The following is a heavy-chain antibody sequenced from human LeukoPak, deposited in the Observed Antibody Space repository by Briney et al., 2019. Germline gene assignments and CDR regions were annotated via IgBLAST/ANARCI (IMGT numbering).Heavy chain of an antibody. V-gene: IGHV4-39*07. CDR3: VTRGTASRLLDS. D-gene: IGHD1/OR15-1a*01. Sequence: NPSETLSLTCTISGGSISSSSHSWGWIRQPPGKGLEWIGEMYHSGSTNYNPSLKSRVTISVDKSNNQFSLKLSSVTAADTAVYYCVTRGTASRLLDSWGQGTLVTVSS. CDR1: GGSISSSSHS. CDR2: MYHSGST. J-gene: IGHJ4*02.